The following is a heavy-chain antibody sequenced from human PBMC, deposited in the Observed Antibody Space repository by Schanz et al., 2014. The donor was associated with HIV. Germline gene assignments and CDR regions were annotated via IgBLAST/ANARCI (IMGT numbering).Heavy chain of an antibody. V-gene: IGHV3-30*04. CDR2: KKRDGRVK. J-gene: IGHJ6*02. Sequence: QVQLVEAGGGVVQPGRALRLSCAASGFTLSNSAKHWVRQAPGKGLEWLANKKRDGRVKGEVDSVKGRFTISRDNSKKTLYLQMNSLRAEDTAVYYCARGEAITYYYHYYGMDVWGQGTTVTVSS. D-gene: IGHD1-20*01. CDR3: ARGEAITYYYHYYGMDV. CDR1: GFTLSNSA.